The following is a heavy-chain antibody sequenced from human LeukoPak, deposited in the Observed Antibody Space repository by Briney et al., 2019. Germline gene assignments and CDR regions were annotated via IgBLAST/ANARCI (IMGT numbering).Heavy chain of an antibody. CDR2: IGGNGGGT. V-gene: IGHV3-23*01. J-gene: IGHJ3*02. CDR3: AKDQARSAAFDI. CDR1: GFTFSSFP. Sequence: PGGSLRLSCAASGFTFSSFPMGWVRQAPGTGLEWVSIIGGNGGGTYYADSVKGRFTISRDNAKNSLYLQMNSLRAEDTAVYYCAKDQARSAAFDIWGQGTMVTVSS.